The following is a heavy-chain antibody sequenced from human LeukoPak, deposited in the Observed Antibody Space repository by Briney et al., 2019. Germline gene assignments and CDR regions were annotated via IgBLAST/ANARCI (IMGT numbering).Heavy chain of an antibody. CDR3: ATFSSSFNYFDY. J-gene: IGHJ4*02. V-gene: IGHV1-24*01. Sequence: GASVKASCKVSGYTLTELSMHWVRQAPGKGLEWMGGFDPEDGETIYAQKFQGRVTMTEDTSTDTAYMELSSLRSEDTAVYYCATFSSSFNYFDYWGQGTLVTVSS. D-gene: IGHD6-13*01. CDR1: GYTLTELS. CDR2: FDPEDGET.